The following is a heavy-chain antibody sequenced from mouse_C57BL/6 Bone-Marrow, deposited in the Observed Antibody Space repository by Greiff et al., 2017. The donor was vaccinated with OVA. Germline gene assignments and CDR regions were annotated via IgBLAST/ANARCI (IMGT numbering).Heavy chain of an antibody. J-gene: IGHJ2*01. CDR2: ISSGSSTI. CDR3: ARWGTTVVPFDY. V-gene: IGHV5-17*01. D-gene: IGHD1-1*01. CDR1: GFTFSDYG. Sequence: EVMLVESGGGLVKPGGSLKLSCAASGFTFSDYGMHWVRQAPEKGLEWVAYISSGSSTIYYADTVKGRFTISRDNAKNTLFLQMTSLRSEDTAMYYCARWGTTVVPFDYWGQGTTLTVSS.